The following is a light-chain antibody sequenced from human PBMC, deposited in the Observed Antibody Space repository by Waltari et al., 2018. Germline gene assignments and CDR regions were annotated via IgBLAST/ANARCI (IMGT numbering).Light chain of an antibody. J-gene: IGKJ4*01. CDR1: QSVSSY. CDR2: DAS. CDR3: QQRSSL. Sequence: IVLTQSPATLSLSPGERATLSCRASQSVSSYLAWYQQKPGQAPRLLIYDASNRATGIPARFSGSGSGTDFTLTISSLEPEDFAVYYCQQRSSLFGGGTKVEIK. V-gene: IGKV3-11*01.